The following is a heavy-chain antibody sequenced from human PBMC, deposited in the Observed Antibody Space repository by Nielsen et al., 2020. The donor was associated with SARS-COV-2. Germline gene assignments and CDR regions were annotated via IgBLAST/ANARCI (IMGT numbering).Heavy chain of an antibody. CDR3: ARENDYTNYFEW. CDR1: GFTFSSYA. Sequence: GGSLRLSCAASGFTFSSYAMHWVRQAPGKGLEWVAVISYDGIDKYYRDSVQGRFTISRDNSRNTLYLEMSSLRAEDTAVYYCARENDYTNYFEWWGQGTLVTVSS. D-gene: IGHD4-11*01. CDR2: ISYDGIDK. J-gene: IGHJ4*02. V-gene: IGHV3-30*04.